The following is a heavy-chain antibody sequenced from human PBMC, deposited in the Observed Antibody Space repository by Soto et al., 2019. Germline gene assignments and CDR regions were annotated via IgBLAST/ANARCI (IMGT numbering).Heavy chain of an antibody. J-gene: IGHJ4*02. Sequence: ASVKVSCKASGGTFSSYAISWVRQAPGQGLEWMGGIIPIFGTANYAQKFQGRVTITADESTSTAYMELSSLRSEDTAVYYCARVDYYDSSGYYYYFDYWGQGTLVTVSS. CDR2: IIPIFGTA. CDR1: GGTFSSYA. V-gene: IGHV1-69*13. D-gene: IGHD3-22*01. CDR3: ARVDYYDSSGYYYYFDY.